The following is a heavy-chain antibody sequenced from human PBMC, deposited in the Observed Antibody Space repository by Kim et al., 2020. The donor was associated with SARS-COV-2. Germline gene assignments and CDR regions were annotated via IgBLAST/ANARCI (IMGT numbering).Heavy chain of an antibody. D-gene: IGHD6-13*01. V-gene: IGHV1-18*01. CDR1: GYTFTSYG. CDR3: ARGLSLSSWSHPHDY. CDR2: ISAYNGNT. Sequence: ASVKVSCKASGYTFTSYGISWVRQAPGQGLEWMGWISAYNGNTNYAQKLQGRVTMTTDTSTSTAYMELRSLRSDDTAVYYCARGLSLSSWSHPHDYWGQGTLVTVSS. J-gene: IGHJ4*02.